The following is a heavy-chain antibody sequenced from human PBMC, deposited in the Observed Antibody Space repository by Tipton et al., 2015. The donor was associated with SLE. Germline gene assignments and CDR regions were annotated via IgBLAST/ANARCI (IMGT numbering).Heavy chain of an antibody. CDR3: ARERGTPCCFDY. J-gene: IGHJ4*02. V-gene: IGHV4-59*01. Sequence: LRLSCTASGGSISSYYWSWIRQPPGKGLEWIGYIYYSGSTNYNPSLKSRVTISVDTSKNQFSLKLSSVTAADTAVYYCARERGTPCCFDYWGQGPLVPVSS. CDR1: GGSISSYY. CDR2: IYYSGST. D-gene: IGHD3-16*01.